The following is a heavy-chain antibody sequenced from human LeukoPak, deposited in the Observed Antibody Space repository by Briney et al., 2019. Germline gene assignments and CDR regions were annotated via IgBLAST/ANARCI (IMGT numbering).Heavy chain of an antibody. Sequence: GGSLRLSCAASGFTFSSYGMHWVRQAPGKGLEWVAVIWYDGSNKYYADSVKGRFTISRDNSKNTLYLQMNSLRAEGTAVYYCARDEYDFWSGYLYYYYGMDVWGQGTTVTVSS. CDR1: GFTFSSYG. CDR3: ARDEYDFWSGYLYYYYGMDV. D-gene: IGHD3-3*01. CDR2: IWYDGSNK. V-gene: IGHV3-33*01. J-gene: IGHJ6*02.